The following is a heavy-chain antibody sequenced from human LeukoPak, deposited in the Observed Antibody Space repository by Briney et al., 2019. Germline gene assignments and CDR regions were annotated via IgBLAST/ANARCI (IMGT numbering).Heavy chain of an antibody. CDR2: ISGSGGST. CDR3: AKSHVLRYFDWLSEYGAHFDY. J-gene: IGHJ4*02. V-gene: IGHV3-23*01. Sequence: GRSLRLSCAASGFTFSSYAMSWVRQAPGKGLEWVSAISGSGGSTYYADSVKGRFTISRDNSKNTLYLQMNSLRAEDTAVYYCAKSHVLRYFDWLSEYGAHFDYWGQGTLVTVSS. CDR1: GFTFSSYA. D-gene: IGHD3-9*01.